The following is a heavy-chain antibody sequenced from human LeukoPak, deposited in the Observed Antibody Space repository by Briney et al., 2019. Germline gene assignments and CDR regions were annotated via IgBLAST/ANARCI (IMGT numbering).Heavy chain of an antibody. CDR3: ARGYGDHKLYDHYYYGMDV. V-gene: IGHV4-30-4*01. CDR2: IYYSGST. Sequence: TSETLSLTCTVSGGSISSGDYYWSWIRQPPGKGLEWIGYIYYSGSTYYNPSLKSRVTISVDTSKNQFSLKLSSVTAADTAVYYCARGYGDHKLYDHYYYGMDVWGQGTTVTVSS. D-gene: IGHD4-17*01. J-gene: IGHJ6*02. CDR1: GGSISSGDYY.